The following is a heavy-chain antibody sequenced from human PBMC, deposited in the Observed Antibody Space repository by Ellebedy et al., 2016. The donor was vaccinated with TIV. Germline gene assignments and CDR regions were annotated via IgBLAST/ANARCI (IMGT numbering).Heavy chain of an antibody. V-gene: IGHV1-69*13. D-gene: IGHD3-22*01. J-gene: IGHJ6*03. CDR1: GYTFTGYY. CDR3: ARTLGISSGYYYYYYYMDV. Sequence: SVKVSCXASGYTFTGYYMYWVRQAPGQGLEWMGGIIPIFGTANYAQKFQGRVTITADESTSTAYMELSSLRSEDTAVYYCARTLGISSGYYYYYYYMDVWGKGTTVTVSS. CDR2: IIPIFGTA.